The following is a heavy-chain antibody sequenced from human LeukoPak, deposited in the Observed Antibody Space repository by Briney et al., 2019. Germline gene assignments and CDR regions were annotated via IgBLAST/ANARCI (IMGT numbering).Heavy chain of an antibody. CDR2: IKQDGSEK. Sequence: GGSLRLLCAASGFTFSSYWMSWLRQDPGKGLEWVSSIKQDGSEKYYVNSVKGRFTISRDNAKNSLYLQMNSLRAEDTAVYYCARDQVQLWDYYYYYMDVWGKGTTVTVSS. V-gene: IGHV3-7*01. CDR1: GFTFSSYW. D-gene: IGHD5-18*01. J-gene: IGHJ6*03. CDR3: ARDQVQLWDYYYYYMDV.